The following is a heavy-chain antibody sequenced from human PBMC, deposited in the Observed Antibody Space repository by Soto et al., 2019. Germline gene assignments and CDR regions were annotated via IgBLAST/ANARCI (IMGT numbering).Heavy chain of an antibody. CDR2: IYYSGST. Sequence: SETLSLTCTVSGGSISSGDYYWSWIRQPPGKGLEWIGYIYYSGSTYYKPSLKSRVTISVDTSKNQFSLKLSSVTAADTAVYYCARVLGYCSGGSCYSIVNAFPWFDPWGQGTLVTVSS. D-gene: IGHD2-15*01. CDR1: GGSISSGDYY. V-gene: IGHV4-30-4*01. CDR3: ARVLGYCSGGSCYSIVNAFPWFDP. J-gene: IGHJ5*02.